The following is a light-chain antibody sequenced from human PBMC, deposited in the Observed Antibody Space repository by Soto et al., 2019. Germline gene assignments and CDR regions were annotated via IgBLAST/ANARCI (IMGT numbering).Light chain of an antibody. CDR3: QQYGSSDRT. V-gene: IGKV3-20*01. CDR1: QSVSSSY. CDR2: GAS. Sequence: EIVLTQSPGTLSLSPGERATLSCRASQSVSSSYLAWYQQKPGQAPRLLIYGASSRATGIPDRFSGSGSGTDFTLTISRLEPEDSAVYYCQQYGSSDRTFGQGIKMDIK. J-gene: IGKJ1*01.